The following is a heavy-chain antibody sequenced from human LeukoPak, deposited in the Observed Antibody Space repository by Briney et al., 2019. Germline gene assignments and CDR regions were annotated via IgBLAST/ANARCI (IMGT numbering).Heavy chain of an antibody. CDR3: ARGATTGRGAFDI. CDR2: ISSSNSSI. CDR1: GFIFSSYS. Sequence: GGSLRLSCAASGFIFSSYSMNWVRQAPGKGLDWVSYISSSNSSIYYAGSVKGRFTVSRDNAKSSLYLQMYSLRADDTAVYYCARGATTGRGAFDIWGQGTMVTVS. J-gene: IGHJ3*02. V-gene: IGHV3-48*01. D-gene: IGHD1-1*01.